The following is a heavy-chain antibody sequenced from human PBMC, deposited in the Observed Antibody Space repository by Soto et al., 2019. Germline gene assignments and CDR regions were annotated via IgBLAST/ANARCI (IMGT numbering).Heavy chain of an antibody. CDR1: GYTFTSYG. CDR2: ISAYNGNT. V-gene: IGHV1-18*01. J-gene: IGHJ6*03. Sequence: ASVKVSCKAYGYTFTSYGISWVRQAPGQGLEWMGWISAYNGNTNYAKKLQGRVTMTTDTSTSTAYMELRSLRSDDTAVYYCARTSRNYYYYMDVWGKGTTVTVSS. CDR3: ARTSRNYYYYMDV.